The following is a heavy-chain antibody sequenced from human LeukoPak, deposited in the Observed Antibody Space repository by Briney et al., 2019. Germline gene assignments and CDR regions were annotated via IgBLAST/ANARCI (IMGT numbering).Heavy chain of an antibody. CDR2: INHSGST. CDR3: ARKLLWFGEFQPDY. V-gene: IGHV4-34*01. J-gene: IGHJ4*02. CDR1: GGSFSGYY. D-gene: IGHD3-10*01. Sequence: SETLSLTCAVYGGSFSGYYWSWIRQPPGKGLEWIGEINHSGSTNYNPSLKSRVTISVDTSKNQFSLKLSSVTAADTAVYYCARKLLWFGEFQPDYWGQGTLVTVSS.